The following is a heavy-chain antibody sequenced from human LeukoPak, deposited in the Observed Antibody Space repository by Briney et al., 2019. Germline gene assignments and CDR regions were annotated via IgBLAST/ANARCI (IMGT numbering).Heavy chain of an antibody. CDR3: ARALAVAGTDV. Sequence: PSETPSLTCTVSGGSISSYYWSWIRQPPGKGLEWIGYIYYSGSTNYNPSLKSRVTISVDTSKNQFSLKLSSVTAADTAVYYCARALAVAGTDVWGQGTLVTVSS. V-gene: IGHV4-59*01. CDR2: IYYSGST. CDR1: GGSISSYY. J-gene: IGHJ4*02. D-gene: IGHD6-19*01.